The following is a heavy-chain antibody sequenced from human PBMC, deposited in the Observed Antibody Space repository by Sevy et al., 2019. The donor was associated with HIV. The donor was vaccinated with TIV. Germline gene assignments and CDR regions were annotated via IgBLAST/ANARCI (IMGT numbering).Heavy chain of an antibody. V-gene: IGHV4-4*01. CDR3: ARATYYDFWSAFLLYYYGMDV. D-gene: IGHD3-3*01. Sequence: SETLSLTCAVSGGSISSGNWWSWGRQPPGRGLEWIGEVYRSGSTNYNPSLKSRVTISVDKSKNQFSLKLSSVTAADTALYCCARATYYDFWSAFLLYYYGMDVWGQGTTVTVSS. CDR2: VYRSGST. J-gene: IGHJ6*02. CDR1: GGSISSGNW.